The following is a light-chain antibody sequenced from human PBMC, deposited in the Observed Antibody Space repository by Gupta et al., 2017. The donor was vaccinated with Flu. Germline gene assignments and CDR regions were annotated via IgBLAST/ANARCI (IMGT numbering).Light chain of an antibody. Sequence: GTLSLSPRERATLSCRASQSVSSNYLAWYQQKPGQTPRLLIYGASSRATGIPDRFGGSGSGTDFTLTISRLEPEDFAVYYCQQYGSSPGTFGPGTKVDIK. V-gene: IGKV3-20*01. J-gene: IGKJ3*01. CDR3: QQYGSSPGT. CDR2: GAS. CDR1: QSVSSNY.